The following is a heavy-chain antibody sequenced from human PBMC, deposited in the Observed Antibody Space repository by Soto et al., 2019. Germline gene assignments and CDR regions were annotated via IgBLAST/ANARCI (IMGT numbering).Heavy chain of an antibody. CDR1: GGTFSSYA. V-gene: IGHV1-69*01. CDR2: IIPIFGTA. D-gene: IGHD6-19*01. J-gene: IGHJ6*02. Sequence: QVQLVQSGAEVKKPGSSVKVSCKASGGTFSSYAISWVRQAPGQGLEWMGGIIPIFGTANYAQKFQGRVTITADESTSTAYMELSSLRSEDTAVYYCARDRLWQWLPRPYYYGMDVWGQGTTVTVSS. CDR3: ARDRLWQWLPRPYYYGMDV.